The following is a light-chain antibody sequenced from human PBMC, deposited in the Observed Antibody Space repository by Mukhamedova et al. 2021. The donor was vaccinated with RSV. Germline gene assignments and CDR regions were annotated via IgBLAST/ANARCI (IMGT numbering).Light chain of an antibody. V-gene: IGLV1-40*01. Sequence: LLIYGNSNRPSGVPDRFSGSKSSTSASLAITGLQAEGEADYYCQSYDSSMSVVFGGRTMLT. CDR3: QSYDSSMSVV. CDR2: GNS. J-gene: IGLJ2*01.